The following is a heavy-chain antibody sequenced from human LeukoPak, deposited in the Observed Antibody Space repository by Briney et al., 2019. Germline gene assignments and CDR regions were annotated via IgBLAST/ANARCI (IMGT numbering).Heavy chain of an antibody. D-gene: IGHD3-10*01. Sequence: SETLSLTCTVSGGSISSSSYYWGWIRQPPGKGLEWIGSIYYSGSTYYNPSLKSRVTKSVDTSKNQFSLKLSSVTAADTAVYYCARRLGYYYGSGKRGELDYWGQGTLVTVSS. CDR1: GGSISSSSYY. CDR2: IYYSGST. V-gene: IGHV4-39*01. J-gene: IGHJ4*02. CDR3: ARRLGYYYGSGKRGELDY.